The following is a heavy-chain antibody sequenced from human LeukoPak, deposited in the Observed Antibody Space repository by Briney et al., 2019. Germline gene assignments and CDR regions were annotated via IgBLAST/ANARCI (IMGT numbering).Heavy chain of an antibody. CDR3: ARVLTGYSSRVSLRYFDY. Sequence: SETLSLTCNVSGASISRSTYYWGWIRQPPGKGLEWIGSVFRTGTAYYNPSLRSRVTISVDTSKNQFSLKLSSVTAADTAVYYCARVLTGYSSRVSLRYFDYWGQGTLVTVSS. CDR1: GASISRSTYY. V-gene: IGHV4-39*01. CDR2: VFRTGTA. J-gene: IGHJ4*02. D-gene: IGHD6-13*01.